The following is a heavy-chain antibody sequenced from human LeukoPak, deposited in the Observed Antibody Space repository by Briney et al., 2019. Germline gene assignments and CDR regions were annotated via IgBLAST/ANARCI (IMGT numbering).Heavy chain of an antibody. V-gene: IGHV4-34*01. CDR1: GGSFSGYY. D-gene: IGHD4-17*01. Sequence: SETLSLTCAVSGGSFSGYYWTWIRQPPGKGMEWIGEINHSGSANYNPSLKSRVTISLDTSKNQFSLKLSSVTAADTAVYYCARGQGTVTTHWGQGTLVTVSS. CDR2: INHSGSA. CDR3: ARGQGTVTTH. J-gene: IGHJ4*02.